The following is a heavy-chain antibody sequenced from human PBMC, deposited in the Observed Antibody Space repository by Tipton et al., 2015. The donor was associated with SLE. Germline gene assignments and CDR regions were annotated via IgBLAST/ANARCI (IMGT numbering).Heavy chain of an antibody. CDR3: ARDGNLYYDFWSGYRYFDY. V-gene: IGHV4-31*03. CDR1: GVSTSSGGYF. J-gene: IGHJ4*02. D-gene: IGHD3-3*01. CDR2: IHHSGTT. Sequence: TLSLTCTVSGVSTSSGGYFWNWIRHYPGKGLEWIGSIHHSGTTHYNPSLKSRVTLAVDTSKKQFSLKLSVVTAADTAVYYCARDGNLYYDFWSGYRYFDYWGQGTLVTVSS.